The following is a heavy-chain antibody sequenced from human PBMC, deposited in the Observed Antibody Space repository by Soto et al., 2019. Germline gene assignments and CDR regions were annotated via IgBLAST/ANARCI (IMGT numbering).Heavy chain of an antibody. CDR3: ARYDDYDDFDY. V-gene: IGHV1-46*01. CDR1: GYRFTSYY. Sequence: QVQLVQSGAEVKKPGASVKVSCKASGYRFTSYYMHWVRQAPGQGLEWMGVINPSGGSTSYAQKFQGRVSMTRDTSTSTVYMELSSLRSEDTAVYYCARYDDYDDFDYWGLGTLVTVSS. J-gene: IGHJ4*02. CDR2: INPSGGST. D-gene: IGHD4-17*01.